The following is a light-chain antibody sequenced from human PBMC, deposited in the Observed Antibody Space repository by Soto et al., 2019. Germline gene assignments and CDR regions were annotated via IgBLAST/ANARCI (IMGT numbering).Light chain of an antibody. CDR3: QQYNSYSWT. J-gene: IGKJ1*01. V-gene: IGKV1-5*01. CDR2: HAS. Sequence: DIHMTQAPASRSASIVGLVTISCRASQNIGRWLAWYQQKPGTAPNLLIYHASNLRGGVPSRFSGGGSGTEFTLTISSVQPDDIATYSCQQYNSYSWTFGQGTKVDIK. CDR1: QNIGRW.